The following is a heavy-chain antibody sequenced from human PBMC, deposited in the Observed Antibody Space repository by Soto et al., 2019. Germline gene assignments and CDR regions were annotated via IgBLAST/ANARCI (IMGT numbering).Heavy chain of an antibody. CDR2: VYHSGGT. V-gene: IGHV4-59*01. J-gene: IGHJ4*02. Sequence: TLSLTCSVSGGSMRNYYWNWIRQPPGRGLEWIGYVYHSGGTNYNPSLKSRVSMSVDVSRNHFSLTLHSVTAADTAVYFCTSSYSTSSSPDYWGQGTLVTVSS. D-gene: IGHD6-6*01. CDR3: TSSYSTSSSPDY. CDR1: GGSMRNYY.